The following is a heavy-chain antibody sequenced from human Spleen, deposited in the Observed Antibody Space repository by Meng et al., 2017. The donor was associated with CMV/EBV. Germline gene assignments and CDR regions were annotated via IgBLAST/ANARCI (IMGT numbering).Heavy chain of an antibody. CDR3: ARGHGNMNYPMYWFDP. V-gene: IGHV4-59*01. Sequence: SETLSLTCTVSGGSISNYYGSWIRQPPGKGLEWIGYIYYSGSTNYNPSLKSRVTISVDTSKNQFSLKLSSVTATDTAVYYCARGHGNMNYPMYWFDPWGQGTLVTVSS. CDR2: IYYSGST. D-gene: IGHD1-7*01. J-gene: IGHJ5*02. CDR1: GGSISNYY.